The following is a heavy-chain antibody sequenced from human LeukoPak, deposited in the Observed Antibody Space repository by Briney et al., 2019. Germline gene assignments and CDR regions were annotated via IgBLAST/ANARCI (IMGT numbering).Heavy chain of an antibody. CDR2: ISGSGGST. CDR3: AKESSRYFDWLLSFDY. CDR1: GFTFSSYA. D-gene: IGHD3-9*01. J-gene: IGHJ4*02. Sequence: GGSLRLSCAVSGFTFSSYAMSWVRQAPGKGLEWVSAISGSGGSTYYADSVKGRFTISRDNSKNTLYLQMNSLRAEDTAVYYCAKESSRYFDWLLSFDYWGQGTLVTVSS. V-gene: IGHV3-23*01.